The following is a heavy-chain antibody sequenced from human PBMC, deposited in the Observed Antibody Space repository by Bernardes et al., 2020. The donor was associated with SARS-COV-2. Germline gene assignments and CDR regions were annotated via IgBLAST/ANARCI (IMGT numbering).Heavy chain of an antibody. J-gene: IGHJ5*02. CDR2: ISAYNGNT. CDR1: GYTFTSYG. Sequence: ASVKVSCKASGYTFTSYGISWVRQAPGQGLEWMGWISAYNGNTNYAQKLQGRVTMTTDTSTSTAYMELRSLRSDDTAVYYCARVLVVTAIPSWFDPWGQGTLVTGSA. V-gene: IGHV1-18*04. D-gene: IGHD2-21*02. CDR3: ARVLVVTAIPSWFDP.